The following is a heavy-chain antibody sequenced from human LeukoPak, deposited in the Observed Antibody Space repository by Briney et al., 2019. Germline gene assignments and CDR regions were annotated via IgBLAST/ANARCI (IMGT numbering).Heavy chain of an antibody. CDR1: GYTFTSYG. J-gene: IGHJ4*02. V-gene: IGHV1-18*01. Sequence: GASVKVSCKASGYTFTSYGISWVRQAPGQGLEWMGWISAYNGNTNYAQNFQGRLTMTADTSTSTAYMELRGLRSDDTAVYYCARDLMYYYDSVSYHFDYWGQGTLVTVSS. CDR3: ARDLMYYYDSVSYHFDY. CDR2: ISAYNGNT. D-gene: IGHD3-22*01.